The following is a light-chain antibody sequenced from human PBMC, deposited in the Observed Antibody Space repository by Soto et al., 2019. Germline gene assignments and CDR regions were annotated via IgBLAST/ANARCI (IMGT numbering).Light chain of an antibody. Sequence: AIRMTQSPSSLSASTGDRVTITCRASQGISSYLAWYQQKPGKASKLLIYATSTLQSGIPSRFSGSGSGKVFTLTISCLQPEDFASYYFQQYYSYARTFGQGTKVEIK. CDR1: QGISSY. CDR2: ATS. J-gene: IGKJ1*01. CDR3: QQYYSYART. V-gene: IGKV1-8*01.